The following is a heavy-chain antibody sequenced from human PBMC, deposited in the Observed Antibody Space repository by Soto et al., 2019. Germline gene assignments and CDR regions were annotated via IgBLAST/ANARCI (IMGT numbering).Heavy chain of an antibody. CDR2: FNPEDGET. V-gene: IGHV1-24*01. J-gene: IGHJ4*02. CDR3: ATGYSYGYYFDY. D-gene: IGHD5-18*01. Sequence: GASVKVSYKVSGYTLTELSMHWVRQAPGKGLEWMGGFNPEDGETIYAQKFQGRVTMTEDTSTDTAYMELSSLRSEDTAVYYCATGYSYGYYFDYWGQGTLVTVSS. CDR1: GYTLTELS.